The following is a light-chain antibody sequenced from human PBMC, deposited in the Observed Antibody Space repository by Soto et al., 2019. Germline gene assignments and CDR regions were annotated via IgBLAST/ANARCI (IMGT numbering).Light chain of an antibody. J-gene: IGLJ1*01. V-gene: IGLV2-14*01. CDR1: SSDVGGYNY. Sequence: QSVLTQPASVSGSPGQSITISCTGTSSDVGGYNYVSWYQQHPGKAPKLMIYEVSNRPSGVSNRFSGSKSGNTASLTISGLQAEDEADYYCSSYTRSSTPLDVFGTGTKLTVL. CDR3: SSYTRSSTPLDV. CDR2: EVS.